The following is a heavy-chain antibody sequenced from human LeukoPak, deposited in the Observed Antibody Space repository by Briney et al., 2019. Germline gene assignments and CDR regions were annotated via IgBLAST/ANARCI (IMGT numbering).Heavy chain of an antibody. CDR1: GGSFSGYY. D-gene: IGHD6-19*01. CDR2: INHSGGT. CDR3: ARPRRGSGWYRNWFDP. Sequence: SETLSLTCAVYGGSFSGYYWSWIRQPPGKGLEWIGEINHSGGTNYNPSLKSRVTISVDTSKNQFSLKLSSVTAADTAVYYCARPRRGSGWYRNWFDPWGQGTLVTVSS. V-gene: IGHV4-34*01. J-gene: IGHJ5*02.